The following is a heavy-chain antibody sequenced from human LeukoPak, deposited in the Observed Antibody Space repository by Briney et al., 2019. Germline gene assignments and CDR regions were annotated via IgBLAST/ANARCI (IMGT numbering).Heavy chain of an antibody. V-gene: IGHV4-4*07. CDR3: ARDYDYVWGSYRGYYFDY. J-gene: IGHJ4*02. CDR2: IYTSGST. CDR1: GGSISSCY. D-gene: IGHD3-16*02. Sequence: KTSETLSLTCTVSGGSISSCYWSWIRQPAGKGLEWIGRIYTSGSTNYNPSLKSRVTMSVDTSKNQFSLKLSSVTAADTAVYYCARDYDYVWGSYRGYYFDYWGQGTLVTVSS.